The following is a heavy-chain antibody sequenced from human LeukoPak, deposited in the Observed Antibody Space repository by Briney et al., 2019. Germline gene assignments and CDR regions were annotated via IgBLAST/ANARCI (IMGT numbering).Heavy chain of an antibody. D-gene: IGHD2/OR15-2a*01. CDR1: GFTFISYA. CDR2: ISGSDGNT. V-gene: IGHV3-23*01. CDR3: ANTGNSRGDY. J-gene: IGHJ4*02. Sequence: GGSLRLSCAASGFTFISYAMSWVRQAPGKGLEWVSAISGSDGNTYYADSVKGRVTISRDSSKNTLYLQLTSLRAEDTALYYCANTGNSRGDYWGQGTLVTVSS.